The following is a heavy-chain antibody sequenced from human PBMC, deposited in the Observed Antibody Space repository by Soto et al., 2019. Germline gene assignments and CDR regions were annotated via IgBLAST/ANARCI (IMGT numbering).Heavy chain of an antibody. Sequence: ASVKVSCKASGYTFNSYGISWVRQAPGQGLEWMAWISAYNGNANYAQRLQGRVTLTTDTSTSTAYMELRSLRSDDTAVYYCARDDRPAGHGSYAYFDYWGQGTLVTVSS. D-gene: IGHD6-25*01. J-gene: IGHJ4*01. CDR1: GYTFNSYG. CDR2: ISAYNGNA. CDR3: ARDDRPAGHGSYAYFDY. V-gene: IGHV1-18*01.